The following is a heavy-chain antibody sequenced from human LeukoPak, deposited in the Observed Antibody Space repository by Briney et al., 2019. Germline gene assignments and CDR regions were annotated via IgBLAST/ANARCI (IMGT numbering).Heavy chain of an antibody. D-gene: IGHD6-19*01. CDR1: GGSFSGYY. CDR2: INHSGST. CDR3: ARGPGQWLVPLDY. Sequence: SETLSLTCAVYGGSFSGYYWSWIRQPPGKGLEWIGEINHSGSTNYNPSLKRRVTISVDTSKNQFSLKLSSVTAADTAVYYCARGPGQWLVPLDYWGQGTLVTVS. J-gene: IGHJ4*02. V-gene: IGHV4-34*01.